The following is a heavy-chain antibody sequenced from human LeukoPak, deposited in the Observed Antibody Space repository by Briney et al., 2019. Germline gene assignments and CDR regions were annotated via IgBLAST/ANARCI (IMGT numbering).Heavy chain of an antibody. D-gene: IGHD3-22*01. Sequence: SETLSLTCTVSDGSISSDYWSWIRQPPGKGLEWIGYIYYSGSTKYNPSLKSRLTISVDTSKNQFSLKLSSVTAADTAVYYCARAIYYYDSSGYYPPTYYYYGMDVWGQGTTVTVSS. J-gene: IGHJ6*02. V-gene: IGHV4-59*12. CDR2: IYYSGST. CDR3: ARAIYYYDSSGYYPPTYYYYGMDV. CDR1: DGSISSDY.